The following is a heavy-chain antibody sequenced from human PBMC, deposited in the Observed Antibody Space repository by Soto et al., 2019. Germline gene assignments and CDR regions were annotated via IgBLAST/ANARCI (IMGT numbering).Heavy chain of an antibody. J-gene: IGHJ5*02. CDR1: GGSINSGGDY. Sequence: QVQLQESGPGLVEPSQTLSLTCTVSGGSINSGGDYWSWIRQHPGKGLEWIGYIYYSGTTYFSPSLKSRVAISVDTSKNPFYLNLRSVTAADTAVYYCARDLGGYGWVAPWGQGTLVTVSS. V-gene: IGHV4-31*03. CDR2: IYYSGTT. D-gene: IGHD5-18*01. CDR3: ARDLGGYGWVAP.